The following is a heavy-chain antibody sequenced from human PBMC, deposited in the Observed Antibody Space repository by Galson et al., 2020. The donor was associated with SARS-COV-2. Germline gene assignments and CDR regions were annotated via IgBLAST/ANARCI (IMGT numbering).Heavy chain of an antibody. D-gene: IGHD3-10*01. J-gene: IGHJ4*02. V-gene: IGHV4-34*01. CDR3: ARGRRGVMGA. Sequence: SETLSLTCAVYGGSFSGYYWSWIRQPPGKGLEWIGEINHSGSTNYNPSLKSRVTISVDTSKNQFSLKLSSVTAADTAVYYCARGRRGVMGAWGQGTLVTVSS. CDR1: GGSFSGYY. CDR2: INHSGST.